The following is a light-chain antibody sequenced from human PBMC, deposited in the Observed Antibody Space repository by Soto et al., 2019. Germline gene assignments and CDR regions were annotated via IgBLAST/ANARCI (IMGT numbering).Light chain of an antibody. CDR2: DTS. J-gene: IGLJ3*02. CDR3: LLSYSGARV. Sequence: QTVVTQEPSLTVSPGGTVTLTCGSSTGAVTSGHYPYWIQQKSGQAPRTLIYDTSDKHSWTPARFSGSLLGGKAALTLSGTQPEDEAEYYCLLSYSGARVFGGGPKLTVL. V-gene: IGLV7-46*01. CDR1: TGAVTSGHY.